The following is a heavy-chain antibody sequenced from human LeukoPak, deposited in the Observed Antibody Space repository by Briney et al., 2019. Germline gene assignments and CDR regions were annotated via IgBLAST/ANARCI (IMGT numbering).Heavy chain of an antibody. Sequence: GGSLRLSCAAPGFTFSTYAMHWVRQAPGKGLEYVSAISSNGGSTYYANSVKGRFSISRDNSKNTLYLQLGSLRAEDMAVYYCARSVVVAANIDYWGQGTLVTVSS. CDR1: GFTFSTYA. CDR2: ISSNGGST. V-gene: IGHV3-64*01. CDR3: ARSVVVAANIDY. D-gene: IGHD2-15*01. J-gene: IGHJ4*02.